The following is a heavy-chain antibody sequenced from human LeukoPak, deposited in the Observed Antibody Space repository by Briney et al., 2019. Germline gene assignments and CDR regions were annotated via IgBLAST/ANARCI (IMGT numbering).Heavy chain of an antibody. CDR2: IYRNGSP. Sequence: SETLSLTCTVSGGSISSSGYYWGWIRQPPGKGLEWIASIYRNGSPYYSPSLKSRVTISLDTSKNQFSLNLNSVTAADTAVYYCARADYDTTGYYSFPDYWGQGTLVTVSS. CDR3: ARADYDTTGYYSFPDY. V-gene: IGHV4-39*07. CDR1: GGSISSSGYY. J-gene: IGHJ4*02. D-gene: IGHD3-22*01.